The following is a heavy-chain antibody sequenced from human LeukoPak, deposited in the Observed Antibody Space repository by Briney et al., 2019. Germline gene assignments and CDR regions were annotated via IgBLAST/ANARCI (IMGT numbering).Heavy chain of an antibody. Sequence: GGSLRLSCAASGFIVSSNYMTWVRQAPGKGLEWVSVIYSGGSTSYADSVKGRFTISRDQSKNTVYLQMNSLRAEDTAVYYCARDLSSAYVWPPYNWFDPWGQGTLATVSS. CDR3: ARDLSSAYVWPPYNWFDP. V-gene: IGHV3-53*01. CDR1: GFIVSSNY. CDR2: IYSGGST. J-gene: IGHJ5*02. D-gene: IGHD3-22*01.